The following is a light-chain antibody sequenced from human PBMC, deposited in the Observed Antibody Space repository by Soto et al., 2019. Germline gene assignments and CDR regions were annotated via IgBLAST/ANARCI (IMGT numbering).Light chain of an antibody. J-gene: IGKJ4*01. CDR3: QQYNIRPRT. Sequence: EIVMTQSPATLSVSPGERATLSCRASQSVSSNLAWYQQKPGQAPRLLIYGASTRATGIPARFSGSGSGTEFTLTISSLQSEDFAVYYCQQYNIRPRTFGGGTKVEIK. V-gene: IGKV3-15*01. CDR2: GAS. CDR1: QSVSSN.